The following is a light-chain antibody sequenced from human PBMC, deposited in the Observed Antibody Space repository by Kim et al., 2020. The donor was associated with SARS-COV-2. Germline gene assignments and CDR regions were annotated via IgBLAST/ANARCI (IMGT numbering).Light chain of an antibody. V-gene: IGKV1D-12*01. CDR2: EAS. CDR1: QDISSW. CDR3: QQAHSLPLT. Sequence: AAVGDRVTITSRASQDISSWLAWYQQKPGKAPKVLIYEASNVQSGVPSRCSGSGSGTDFTLTINSLQPEDFATYYCQQAHSLPLTFGGGTKVDIK. J-gene: IGKJ4*01.